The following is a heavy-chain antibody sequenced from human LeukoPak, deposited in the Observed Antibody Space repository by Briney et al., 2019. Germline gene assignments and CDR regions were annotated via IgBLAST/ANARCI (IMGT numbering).Heavy chain of an antibody. V-gene: IGHV4-39*01. CDR3: ARLRGAMTTVTSDLDY. CDR2: GFYSGSA. CDR1: GGSISGSSYY. Sequence: SETLSLTCIVSGGSISGSSYYWAWIRQPPGKGLEWIGSGFYSGSAYYNPSLKSRVTISVDTSKNQFSLNLSSVTAADTAVYYCARLRGAMTTVTSDLDYWGQGTLVTVSS. J-gene: IGHJ4*02. D-gene: IGHD4-17*01.